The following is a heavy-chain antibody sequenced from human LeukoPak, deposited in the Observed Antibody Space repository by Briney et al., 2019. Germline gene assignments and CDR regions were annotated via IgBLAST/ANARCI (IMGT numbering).Heavy chain of an antibody. CDR3: ARANWPNGYNFRDEDY. CDR1: GYTFTSYY. J-gene: IGHJ4*02. Sequence: GASVKVSCKASGYTFTSYYMHWVRQAPGQGLEWMGIINPSGGSTSYAQKFQGRVTMTRDTSTSTVYMELSSLRSEDTAVYYCARANWPNGYNFRDEDYWGQGTLVTVSS. V-gene: IGHV1-46*01. CDR2: INPSGGST. D-gene: IGHD5-24*01.